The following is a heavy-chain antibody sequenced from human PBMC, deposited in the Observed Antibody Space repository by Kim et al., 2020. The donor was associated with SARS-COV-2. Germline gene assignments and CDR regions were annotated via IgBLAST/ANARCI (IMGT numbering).Heavy chain of an antibody. J-gene: IGHJ6*01. CDR1: GYTFTSYA. Sequence: ASVKVSCKASGYTFTSYAMNWVRQSPGQGLEWMGWINTNTGNPTYAQGFTGRFFFSLDTSVSTAYLQIISLKAEDTAVYYCARGGVDYYYYGMDVWGQGTTATGPS. CDR2: INTNTGNP. V-gene: IGHV7-4-1*02. CDR3: ARGGVDYYYYGMDV.